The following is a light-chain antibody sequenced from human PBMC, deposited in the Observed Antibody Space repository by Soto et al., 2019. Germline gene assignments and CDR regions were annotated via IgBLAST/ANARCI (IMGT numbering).Light chain of an antibody. V-gene: IGLV2-11*01. Sequence: QSVLTQPRSVSGSHGQSVTISCTGTSSDVGGYNYVSWYQQHPGKAPKLMIYDVSKRPSGVPDRFSGSKSGNTASLTISGLQAEDEADYYCCSYAGSYTLYVFGTGTKLTVL. J-gene: IGLJ1*01. CDR3: CSYAGSYTLYV. CDR2: DVS. CDR1: SSDVGGYNY.